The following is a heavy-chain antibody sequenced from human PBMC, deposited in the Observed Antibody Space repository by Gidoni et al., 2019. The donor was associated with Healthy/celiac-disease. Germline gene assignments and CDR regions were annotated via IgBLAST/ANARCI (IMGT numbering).Heavy chain of an antibody. J-gene: IGHJ6*03. Sequence: EVQLVESGGGLVQPGGSLRLSCAAAGFTFSSYDMHWVRQATGKGLEWVSAIGTAGDTYYPGSVKGRFTISRENAKNSLYLQMNSLRAGDTAVYYCARVFAAAPYYYMDVWGKGTTVTVSS. CDR3: ARVFAAAPYYYMDV. D-gene: IGHD6-13*01. V-gene: IGHV3-13*01. CDR1: GFTFSSYD. CDR2: IGTAGDT.